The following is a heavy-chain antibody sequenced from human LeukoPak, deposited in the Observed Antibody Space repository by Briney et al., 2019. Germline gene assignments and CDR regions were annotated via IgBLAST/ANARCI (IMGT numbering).Heavy chain of an antibody. CDR3: ARDRFGDHSQNYYELGY. CDR2: MRISRTT. D-gene: IGHD3-16*01. V-gene: IGHV4-61*02. Sequence: SETLSLTCTVSGDSIVSGTYYWSWIRQPAGKGLEWIGRMRISRTTNYNPSVKIRATISADTSKHQFSPMLASVTAADTAVYYCARDRFGDHSQNYYELGYWGQGKLVTISS. CDR1: GDSIVSGTYY. J-gene: IGHJ4*02.